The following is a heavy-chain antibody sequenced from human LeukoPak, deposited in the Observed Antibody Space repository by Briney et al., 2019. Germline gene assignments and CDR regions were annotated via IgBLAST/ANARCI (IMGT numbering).Heavy chain of an antibody. CDR1: GFTFDDYA. V-gene: IGHV3-9*01. D-gene: IGHD4-23*01. CDR2: ISWNSGSI. CDR3: ARDVDYGGNWGDY. Sequence: PGGSLRLSCAASGFTFDDYAMHWVRQAPGKGLEWVSGISWNSGSIGYADSVKGRFTISRDNSKNTLYLQMNSLRAEDTAVYYCARDVDYGGNWGDYWGQGTLVTVSS. J-gene: IGHJ4*02.